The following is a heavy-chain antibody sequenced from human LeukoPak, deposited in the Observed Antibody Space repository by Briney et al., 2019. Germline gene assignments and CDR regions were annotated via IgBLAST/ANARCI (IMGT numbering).Heavy chain of an antibody. CDR1: GFTFSRYW. CDR2: IKQDGSEK. D-gene: IGHD3-3*01. V-gene: IGHV3-7*03. Sequence: SGGSLRLSCAASGFTFSRYWMSWVRQAPRKGLEWVANIKQDGSEKYYVDSVKGRFTISRDNTKNSLYLQMNSLRAEDTAVFYCARDQYDTWSRRGNFDPWGQGTLVIVSS. J-gene: IGHJ5*02. CDR3: ARDQYDTWSRRGNFDP.